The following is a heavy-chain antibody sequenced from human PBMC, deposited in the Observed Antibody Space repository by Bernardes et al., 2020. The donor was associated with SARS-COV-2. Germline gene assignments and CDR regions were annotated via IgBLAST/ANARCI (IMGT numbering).Heavy chain of an antibody. CDR1: GFIVSRHD. CDR2: IYGGDTT. J-gene: IGHJ6*02. CDR3: ANYYYSYYGMDV. V-gene: IGHV3-66*02. Sequence: GGSLRLSCAASGFIVSRHDMRWVRQAPGKGLECVSVIYGGDTTYYADSVKGRFTISRDNSKNTLYLQMNSLRAEDTAVYYCANYYYSYYGMDVWGQGTTVTVSS.